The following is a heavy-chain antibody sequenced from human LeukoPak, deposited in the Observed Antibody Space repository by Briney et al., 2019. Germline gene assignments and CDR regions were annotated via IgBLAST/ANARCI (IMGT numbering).Heavy chain of an antibody. V-gene: IGHV4-61*05. CDR2: IYYSGST. Sequence: PSETLSLTCTVSGGSISSSRYYWGWIRQPPGKGLEWIGYIYYSGSTNYNPSLKSRVTISVDTSKNQFSLKLSSVTAADTAVYYCARSGSYYLDPPDYWGQGTLVTVSS. CDR3: ARSGSYYLDPPDY. J-gene: IGHJ4*02. CDR1: GGSISSSRYY. D-gene: IGHD1-26*01.